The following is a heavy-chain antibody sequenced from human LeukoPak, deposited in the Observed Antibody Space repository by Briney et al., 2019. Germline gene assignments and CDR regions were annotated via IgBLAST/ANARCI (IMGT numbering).Heavy chain of an antibody. V-gene: IGHV1-2*02. Sequence: ASVKASCKASGYTFTGYYMHWVRQAPGQGLEWMGWINPNSGGTNYAQKFQGRVTMTRDTSISTAYMELSRLRSDDTAVYYCARGCDVAIVGATTEFDYWGQGTLVTVSS. CDR1: GYTFTGYY. J-gene: IGHJ4*02. CDR2: INPNSGGT. D-gene: IGHD1-26*01. CDR3: ARGCDVAIVGATTEFDY.